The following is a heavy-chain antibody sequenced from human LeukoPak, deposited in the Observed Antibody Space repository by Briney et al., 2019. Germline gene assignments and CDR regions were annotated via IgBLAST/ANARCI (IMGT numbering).Heavy chain of an antibody. Sequence: GASVKVSCKASGYTFTSYGISWVRQAPGRGLEWMGWISAYNGNTNYAQKLQGRVTMTTDTSTSTAYMELRSLRSDDTAVYYCARPALPYYYDSSGPGDYWGQGTLVTVSS. CDR3: ARPALPYYYDSSGPGDY. D-gene: IGHD3-22*01. J-gene: IGHJ4*02. CDR1: GYTFTSYG. V-gene: IGHV1-18*01. CDR2: ISAYNGNT.